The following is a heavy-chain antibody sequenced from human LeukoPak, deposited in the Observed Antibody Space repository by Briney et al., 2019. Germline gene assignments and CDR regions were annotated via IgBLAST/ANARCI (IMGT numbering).Heavy chain of an antibody. CDR2: ISRTGSTI. CDR3: ARELWSTSPPFDY. D-gene: IGHD2-2*01. V-gene: IGHV3-11*04. Sequence: GGSLRLSCADSGFTFSDYSMTCIRQAPGKGLEWVSYISRTGSTIYYADSVKGRFTISRDNARNSLYLQMNSLTAEDTAVYYCARELWSTSPPFDYWGQGTLVIVSS. CDR1: GFTFSDYS. J-gene: IGHJ4*02.